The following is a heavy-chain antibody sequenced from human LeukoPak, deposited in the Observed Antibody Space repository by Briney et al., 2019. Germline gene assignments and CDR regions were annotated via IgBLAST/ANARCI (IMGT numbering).Heavy chain of an antibody. CDR2: INPNSGGT. V-gene: IGHV1-2*02. CDR1: GYTFTGYY. Sequence: ASVKVSCKASGYTFTGYYMHWVRQAPGQGLEWMGWINPNSGGTNYAQKFQGRVTMTRDTSISTAYMELSRLRSDDTAVYYCARVSNRRGIPIFSDWGQGTLVTVSS. D-gene: IGHD3-9*01. J-gene: IGHJ4*02. CDR3: ARVSNRRGIPIFSD.